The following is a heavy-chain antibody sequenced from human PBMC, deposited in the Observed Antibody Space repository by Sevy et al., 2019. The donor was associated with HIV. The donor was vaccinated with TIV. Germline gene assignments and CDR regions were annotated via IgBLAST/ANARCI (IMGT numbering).Heavy chain of an antibody. J-gene: IGHJ6*02. CDR2: IYYSGST. D-gene: IGHD3-3*01. CDR1: GGSISSYY. CDR3: ARGVVIRSYYYYGMDV. Sequence: SELSLTCTVSGGSISSYYWSWIRQPPGNGLEWIGYIYYSGSTNYNPSLKSRVTISVDTSKNQFSLKLSSVTAADTAVYYCARGVVIRSYYYYGMDVWGQGTTVTVSS. V-gene: IGHV4-59*01.